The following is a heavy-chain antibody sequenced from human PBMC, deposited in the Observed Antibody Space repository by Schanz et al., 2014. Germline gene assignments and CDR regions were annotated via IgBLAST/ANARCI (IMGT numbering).Heavy chain of an antibody. J-gene: IGHJ4*02. CDR1: GFTFRDYY. CDR2: ISGSGGST. V-gene: IGHV3-23*04. CDR3: AKLSSSGRLAGYFDY. Sequence: EVQLVESGGGLVKPGGSLRLSCAASGFTFRDYYMSWVRQAPGKGLEWVSAISGSGGSTYYADSVKGRFTISRDNSKNTLYLQMNSLRAEDTAIYYCAKLSSSGRLAGYFDYWGQGALVTVSS. D-gene: IGHD6-19*01.